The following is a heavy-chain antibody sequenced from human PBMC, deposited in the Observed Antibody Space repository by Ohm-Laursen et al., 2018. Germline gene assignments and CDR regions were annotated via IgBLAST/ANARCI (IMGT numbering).Heavy chain of an antibody. D-gene: IGHD4-17*01. CDR1: GGSIINYY. CDR3: ARGDDGDYYYYYGMDV. V-gene: IGHV4-59*07. J-gene: IGHJ6*02. CDR2: IYYSGST. Sequence: SDTLSLTCTVSGGSIINYYWSWIRQPPGKGLEWIGYIYYSGSTNYNPSLKSRVTISVDTSKNQFSLKLSSVTAADTAVYYCARGDDGDYYYYYGMDVWGQGTTVTVSS.